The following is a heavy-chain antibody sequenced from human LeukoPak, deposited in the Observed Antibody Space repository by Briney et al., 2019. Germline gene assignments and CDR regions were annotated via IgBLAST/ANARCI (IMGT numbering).Heavy chain of an antibody. V-gene: IGHV3-7*03. CDR3: AKDFHRLGEFDAFDI. CDR2: IKQDGSEK. Sequence: GGSLRLSCVASGFTFSSRDWMTWVRPAPGKGLEWVANIKQDGSEKNYVDSAKGRFTISRDNAKNSLYLQMNSLRAEDAALYYCAKDFHRLGEFDAFDIWGQGTMVTVSS. J-gene: IGHJ3*02. CDR1: GFTFSSRDW. D-gene: IGHD3-16*01.